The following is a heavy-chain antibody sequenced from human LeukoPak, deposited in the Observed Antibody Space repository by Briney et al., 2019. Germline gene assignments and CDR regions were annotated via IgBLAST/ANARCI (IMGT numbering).Heavy chain of an antibody. CDR2: IYYNGGT. V-gene: IGHV4-39*01. Sequence: SETLSLTCTVSGGSISTSSYYWVWIRQPPGKGLEWIGSIYYNGGTSYSPSLNSRVTMSVDTSKNQFSLRLSSVTAADTVVYYCATHTVTNSFDYWGQGTLVTASP. CDR3: ATHTVTNSFDY. D-gene: IGHD4-11*01. CDR1: GGSISTSSYY. J-gene: IGHJ4*02.